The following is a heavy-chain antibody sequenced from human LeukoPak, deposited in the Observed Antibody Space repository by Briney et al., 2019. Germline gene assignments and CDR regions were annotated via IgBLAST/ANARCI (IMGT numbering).Heavy chain of an antibody. CDR3: ARDTYGDDAFDI. Sequence: GGSLRLSCAASGFTFSSYSMNWVRQAPGKGLEWVSSISSSSSYIYYADSVKGRFTISRVNAKNSLYLQMNSLRAEDTAVYYCARDTYGDDAFDIWGQGTMVTVSS. D-gene: IGHD4-17*01. CDR1: GFTFSSYS. V-gene: IGHV3-21*01. J-gene: IGHJ3*02. CDR2: ISSSSSYI.